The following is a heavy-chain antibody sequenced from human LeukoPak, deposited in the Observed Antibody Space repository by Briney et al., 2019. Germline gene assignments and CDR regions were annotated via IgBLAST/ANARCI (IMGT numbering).Heavy chain of an antibody. CDR3: ARTGRVSGSHYFDY. D-gene: IGHD6-6*01. V-gene: IGHV4-39*07. Sequence: SETLSLTCTVSGGSISGSSHFWGCIRQPPGKGLEWIGEINHSGSTNYNPSLKSRVTISVDTSKNQFSLKLSSVTVADTAVYYCARTGRVSGSHYFDYWGQGTLVTVSS. CDR2: INHSGST. J-gene: IGHJ4*02. CDR1: GGSISGSSHF.